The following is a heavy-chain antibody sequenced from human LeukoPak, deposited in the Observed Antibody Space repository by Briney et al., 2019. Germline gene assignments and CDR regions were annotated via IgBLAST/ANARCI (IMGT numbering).Heavy chain of an antibody. CDR3: ASIVVVAADAKNDY. Sequence: GGSLRLSCAASGFTFSSYGMHWVRQAPGKGLEWVAFIRYDGSNKYYADSVKGRFTISRDNSKNTLYLQMTSLRAEDTAVYYCASIVVVAADAKNDYWGQGTLVTVSS. J-gene: IGHJ4*02. V-gene: IGHV3-30*02. CDR1: GFTFSSYG. CDR2: IRYDGSNK. D-gene: IGHD2-15*01.